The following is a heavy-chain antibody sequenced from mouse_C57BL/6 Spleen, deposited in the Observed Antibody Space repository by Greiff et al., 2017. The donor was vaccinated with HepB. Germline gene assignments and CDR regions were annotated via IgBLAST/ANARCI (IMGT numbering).Heavy chain of an antibody. CDR1: GYTFTSYW. Sequence: QVQLQQPGAELVKPGASVKMSCKASGYTFTSYWITLVKQRPGQGLEWIGDIYPGSGSTNYNEKFKSKATLTVDTSSSTAYMQLSSLTSEDSAVYYCARRIYYGNYGADYWGQGTTLTVSS. V-gene: IGHV1-55*01. D-gene: IGHD2-1*01. J-gene: IGHJ2*01. CDR2: IYPGSGST. CDR3: ARRIYYGNYGADY.